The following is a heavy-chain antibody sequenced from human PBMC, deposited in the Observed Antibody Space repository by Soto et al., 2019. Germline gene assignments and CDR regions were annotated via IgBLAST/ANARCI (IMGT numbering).Heavy chain of an antibody. Sequence: QVHLQESDPGLVKPSETLSLTCSVFGDSISRHYWGWIRQPAGKGLEYIGRIYNSGLINYNPSLESRVSMSVDPSKNQNSLKLTSATAADTAIYYCARGPFCGEECYFAYWGQGTLVTVAS. CDR3: ARGPFCGEECYFAY. CDR1: GDSISRHY. J-gene: IGHJ4*02. CDR2: IYNSGLI. D-gene: IGHD2-21*01. V-gene: IGHV4-4*07.